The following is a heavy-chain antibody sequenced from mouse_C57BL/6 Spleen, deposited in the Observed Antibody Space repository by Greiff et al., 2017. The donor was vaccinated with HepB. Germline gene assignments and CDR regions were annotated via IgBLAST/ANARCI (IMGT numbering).Heavy chain of an antibody. CDR2: ISSGGDYI. V-gene: IGHV5-9-1*02. CDR1: GFTFSSYA. Sequence: EVKLMESGEGLVKPGGSLKLSCAASGFTFSSYAMSWVRQTPEKRLEWVAYISSGGDYIYYADTVKGRFTISRDNARNTLYLQMSSLKSEDTAMYYCTRGGYSPYFDYWGQGTTLTVSS. CDR3: TRGGYSPYFDY. J-gene: IGHJ2*01. D-gene: IGHD2-3*01.